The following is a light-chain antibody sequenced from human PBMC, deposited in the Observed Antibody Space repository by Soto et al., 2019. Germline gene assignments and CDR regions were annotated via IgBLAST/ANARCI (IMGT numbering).Light chain of an antibody. V-gene: IGLV2-8*01. J-gene: IGLJ2*01. Sequence: QSALTQPPSASGSPGQSVTISFTGTTSDVGGYNYVSWYQQHPGKAPKLLVYDVDKRPSGVPDRFSGSKSGNTASLTVSGLQAEDEADYYCSSYVGSNFHVLFGGGTKLTVL. CDR1: TSDVGGYNY. CDR2: DVD. CDR3: SSYVGSNFHVL.